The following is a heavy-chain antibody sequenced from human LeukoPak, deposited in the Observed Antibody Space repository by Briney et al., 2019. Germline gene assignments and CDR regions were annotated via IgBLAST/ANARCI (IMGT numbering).Heavy chain of an antibody. D-gene: IGHD1-1*01. CDR2: INSDSGGT. J-gene: IGHJ3*02. CDR3: ARGRVHSWSDAFDI. CDR1: GYTFTGHY. V-gene: IGHV1-2*02. Sequence: GASVKVSCKASGYTFTGHYMHWVRQAPGQGLEWMGWINSDSGGTKYAQKFQGSVIMTRVTSISTAYMELSRLKSDDTAVSYCARGRVHSWSDAFDIWGQGTTVTVSS.